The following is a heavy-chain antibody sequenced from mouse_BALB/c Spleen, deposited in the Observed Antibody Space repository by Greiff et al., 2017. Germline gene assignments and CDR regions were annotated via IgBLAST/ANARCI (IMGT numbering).Heavy chain of an antibody. J-gene: IGHJ4*01. D-gene: IGHD2-10*02. V-gene: IGHV5-9-1*01. Sequence: EVMLVESGGGLVKPGGSLKLSCAASGFTFSSYAMSWVRQTPEKRLEWVATISSGGSYTYYPDSVKGRFTISRDNAKNTLYLQMSRLRSEDTAMYYCARGGYGNYDYYAMDYWGQGTSVTVSS. CDR2: ISSGGSYT. CDR1: GFTFSSYA. CDR3: ARGGYGNYDYYAMDY.